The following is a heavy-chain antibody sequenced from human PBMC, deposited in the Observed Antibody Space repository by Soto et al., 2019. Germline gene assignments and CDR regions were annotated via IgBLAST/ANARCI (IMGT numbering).Heavy chain of an antibody. CDR1: GFSLSTSGVG. V-gene: IGHV2-5*02. Sequence: QITLKESGPTLVKPTQTLTLTCTFSGFSLSTSGVGVGWIRQPPGKALEWLALIYWDDDKRYSPSLKSRLTITKDTYKNQVVLTITNMDPVDTATYYCAHTGRYYYDSSGYPLVGNWFDPWGQGTLVTVSS. CDR3: AHTGRYYYDSSGYPLVGNWFDP. CDR2: IYWDDDK. D-gene: IGHD3-22*01. J-gene: IGHJ5*02.